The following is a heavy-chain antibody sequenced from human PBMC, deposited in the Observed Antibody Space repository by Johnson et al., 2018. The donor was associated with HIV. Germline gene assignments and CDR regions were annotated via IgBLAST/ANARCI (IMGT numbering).Heavy chain of an antibody. Sequence: VQLVESGGGLVQPGGSLRLSCAASGFTFSSYWMHWVRQAPGKGLLWVSRINSDGSSTNYAGSVKGRFTISRDNAKNTLYLQMNSLRAEDTAVYYCARERRSTNTWYVRDAFDIWGQGTMVTVSS. CDR3: ARERRSTNTWYVRDAFDI. CDR2: INSDGSST. J-gene: IGHJ3*02. V-gene: IGHV3-74*01. CDR1: GFTFSSYW. D-gene: IGHD2-2*01.